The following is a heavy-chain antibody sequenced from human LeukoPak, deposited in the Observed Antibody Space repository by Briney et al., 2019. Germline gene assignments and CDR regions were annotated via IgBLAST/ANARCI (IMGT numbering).Heavy chain of an antibody. J-gene: IGHJ4*02. D-gene: IGHD4-17*01. Sequence: SETLSLTCTVSGGSISGFYWSWIRQPAGKGLEWIGRINPNGGTNYNPSLKSRVTMSTDTSSNKFSLKLRSVTAADTAVYYCAREYGDPDYWGRGTLVTVSS. V-gene: IGHV4-4*07. CDR2: INPNGGT. CDR3: AREYGDPDY. CDR1: GGSISGFY.